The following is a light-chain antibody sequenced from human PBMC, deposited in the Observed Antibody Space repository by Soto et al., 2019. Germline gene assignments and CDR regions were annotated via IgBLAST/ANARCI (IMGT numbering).Light chain of an antibody. J-gene: IGLJ2*01. Sequence: QLVLTQPPSASGTPGQRVTISCSGSSSNIGSNTVNWYQQLPGTAPKLLIYSNNQRPSGVPDRFSGSKSGTSASLAISGLQSEDEADYYCAAWDGSLNGVVFGGGTQLTVL. CDR3: AAWDGSLNGVV. CDR2: SNN. CDR1: SSNIGSNT. V-gene: IGLV1-44*01.